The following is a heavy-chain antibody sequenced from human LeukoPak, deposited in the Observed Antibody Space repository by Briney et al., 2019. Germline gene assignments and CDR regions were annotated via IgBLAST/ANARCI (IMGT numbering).Heavy chain of an antibody. CDR3: ARDTLWFGELRSFDY. Sequence: GGSLRLSCAASGFTLSSYSMNWVCQAPGKGLEWVSYISSSSSIIKYADSVKGRFTISRDNAKNSLYLQMNSLRAEDTAVYYCARDTLWFGELRSFDYWGQGTLVTVSS. J-gene: IGHJ4*02. V-gene: IGHV3-48*04. D-gene: IGHD3-10*01. CDR2: ISSSSSII. CDR1: GFTLSSYS.